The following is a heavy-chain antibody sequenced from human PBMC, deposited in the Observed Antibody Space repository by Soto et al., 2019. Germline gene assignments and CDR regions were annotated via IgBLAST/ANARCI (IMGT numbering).Heavy chain of an antibody. J-gene: IGHJ2*01. D-gene: IGHD2-21*02. CDR3: ARVEVVTAINLHWYFDL. Sequence: QVQLVQSGAEVKKPGSSVKVSCKASGGTFSTYAISWVRQSPGQGLEWMGGIIPIFGTANYAQKFQGRVTITADESTSTAYMEPGSLRSEDTAVYYCARVEVVTAINLHWYFDLWGPGTLVTVSS. V-gene: IGHV1-69*01. CDR2: IIPIFGTA. CDR1: GGTFSTYA.